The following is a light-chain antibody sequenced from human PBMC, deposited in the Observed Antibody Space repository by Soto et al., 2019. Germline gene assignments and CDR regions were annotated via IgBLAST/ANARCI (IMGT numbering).Light chain of an antibody. J-gene: IGKJ4*01. V-gene: IGKV3-20*01. CDR1: QSVNNRF. CDR3: QHHGRSPGVT. Sequence: EIVLTQSPGTLSLSPGERATLSCRASQSVNNRFFAWYQQMPGQAPRLLIFGASSRATGIPDRFSGRGSGTDFTLTRSRLAPEDVAGDFCQHHGRSPGVTFGGGTKVEIK. CDR2: GAS.